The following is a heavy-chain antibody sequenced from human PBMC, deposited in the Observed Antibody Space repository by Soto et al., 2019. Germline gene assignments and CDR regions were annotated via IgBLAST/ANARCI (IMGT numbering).Heavy chain of an antibody. CDR2: IWHDGTNK. D-gene: IGHD2-8*01. J-gene: IGHJ6*02. Sequence: QVQLVESGGGVVQPGTSLRLSCEASGFTFNTFGMHWARQAPGKGLEWVAVIWHDGTNKYYVDSVKGRFTISRDNSKDTLYLQMNNLRAEDTAVYYCARTGLQIVQATSYYYGLDVWGQGTTVTVSS. V-gene: IGHV3-33*01. CDR3: ARTGLQIVQATSYYYGLDV. CDR1: GFTFNTFG.